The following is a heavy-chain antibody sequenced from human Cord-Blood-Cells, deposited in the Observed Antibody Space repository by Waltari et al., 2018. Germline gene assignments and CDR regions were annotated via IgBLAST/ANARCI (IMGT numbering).Heavy chain of an antibody. D-gene: IGHD4-17*01. CDR2: IYSGGST. CDR3: ARNYGDYWFDP. J-gene: IGHJ5*02. Sequence: EVQLVETGGGLIQPGGSLRLSCAASGFTVRSNYMSWVRQAPGKGLEWVSVIYSGGSTYYADSVKGRFTISRDNSKNTLYLQMNSLRAEDTAVYYCARNYGDYWFDPWGQGTLVTVSS. CDR1: GFTVRSNY. V-gene: IGHV3-53*02.